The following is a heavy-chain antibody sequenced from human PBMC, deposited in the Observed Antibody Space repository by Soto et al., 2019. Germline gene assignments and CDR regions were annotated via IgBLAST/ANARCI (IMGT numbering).Heavy chain of an antibody. V-gene: IGHV5-51*01. CDR1: GYRFTSYW. CDR2: IYSGNSDT. Sequence: EVQLVQSGAEVKKPGESLKISCQGSGYRFTSYWIGWVRQMPGKGLEWMGIIYSGNSDTRYSPSFQGQVTSSADKSITTAYLQWSSLKASDTAMYYWASLRAQYSAYDTKWWPGDYWGQGTLVTVSS. CDR3: ASLRAQYSAYDTKWWPGDY. J-gene: IGHJ4*02. D-gene: IGHD5-12*01.